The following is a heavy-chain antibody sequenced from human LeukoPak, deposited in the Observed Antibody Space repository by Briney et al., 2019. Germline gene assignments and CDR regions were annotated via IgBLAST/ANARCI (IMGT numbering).Heavy chain of an antibody. V-gene: IGHV4-61*02. CDR2: IYTSGST. D-gene: IGHD6-19*01. J-gene: IGHJ4*02. CDR1: GGSISSGSYY. CDR3: ARSSGIAVAGTIDY. Sequence: SQTLSLTCTVSGGSISSGSYYWSWIRQPAGKGLEWIGRIYTSGSTNYNPSLKSRVTISVDTSKNQFSLKLSSVTAADTAVYDCARSSGIAVAGTIDYWGQGTLVTVSS.